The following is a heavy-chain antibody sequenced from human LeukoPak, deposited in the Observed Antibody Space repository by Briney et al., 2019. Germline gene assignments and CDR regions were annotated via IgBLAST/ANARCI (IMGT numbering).Heavy chain of an antibody. D-gene: IGHD3-22*01. Sequence: GGSLRLSCAASGFTFSSYAMSWVRQAPGKGLAGVSAISGSGGSTYYADSVKGRFTISRDNSKNTLYLQMNSPRAEDTAVYYCAKEYYYDSSGYYTDYWGQGTLVTVSS. J-gene: IGHJ4*02. CDR1: GFTFSSYA. CDR2: ISGSGGST. CDR3: AKEYYYDSSGYYTDY. V-gene: IGHV3-23*01.